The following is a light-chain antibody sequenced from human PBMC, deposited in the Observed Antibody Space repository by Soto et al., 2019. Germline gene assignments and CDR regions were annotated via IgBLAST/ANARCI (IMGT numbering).Light chain of an antibody. Sequence: QSVLTQPPSASGTPGQRVTISCSGSSSNIGSNTVNWYQQLPGTAPKLLIYSNNQRPSGVPDRCAGSKSGTSTSLAISGVQSEDEADYYCAEWDDSLNGVVFGGGTKLTVL. CDR2: SNN. CDR3: AEWDDSLNGVV. CDR1: SSNIGSNT. V-gene: IGLV1-44*01. J-gene: IGLJ2*01.